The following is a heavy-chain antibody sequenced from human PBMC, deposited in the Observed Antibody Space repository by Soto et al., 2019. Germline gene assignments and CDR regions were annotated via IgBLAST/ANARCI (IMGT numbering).Heavy chain of an antibody. J-gene: IGHJ6*02. CDR3: VKPPVITASYYYYDMDV. D-gene: IGHD4-4*01. CDR1: GFTFSTYP. V-gene: IGHV3-23*01. CDR2: ISGSGIST. Sequence: PGGSLRLSCAASGFTFSTYPMSWVRQAPGKGLEWVSGISGSGISTYHTDSVKGRFTISRDNSKNTVFLQMNSLRDEDTAIYYCVKPPVITASYYYYDMDVWGQGTTVTVSS.